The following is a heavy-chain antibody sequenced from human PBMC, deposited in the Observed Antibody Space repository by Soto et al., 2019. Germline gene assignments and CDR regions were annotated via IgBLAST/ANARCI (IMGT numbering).Heavy chain of an antibody. J-gene: IGHJ6*02. V-gene: IGHV4-61*01. Sequence: SETVSLTCTVSGGSVSIGSYYWSLILQPPGKGLEWIGYIYYSGSTNYNPSLKSRVTISVDTSKNQFSLKLSSVTAADTAVYYCASNELVTRYYYYYGMDVWGQGTTVTVSS. CDR3: ASNELVTRYYYYYGMDV. D-gene: IGHD3-9*01. CDR2: IYYSGST. CDR1: GGSVSIGSYY.